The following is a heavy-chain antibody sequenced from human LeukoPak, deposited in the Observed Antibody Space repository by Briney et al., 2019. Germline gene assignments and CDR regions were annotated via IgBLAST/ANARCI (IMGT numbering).Heavy chain of an antibody. V-gene: IGHV3-48*03. CDR1: GFTFSSYE. Sequence: PGGSLRLSCAASGFTFSSYEMNWVRQAPGKGMEWVSYISSSDSTIYYADSVEGRFTISRDNAKNSLYLQMNSLRAGDTAVYYCARTIEMATISYFDYWGQGTLVTVSS. CDR3: ARTIEMATISYFDY. D-gene: IGHD5-24*01. J-gene: IGHJ4*02. CDR2: ISSSDSTI.